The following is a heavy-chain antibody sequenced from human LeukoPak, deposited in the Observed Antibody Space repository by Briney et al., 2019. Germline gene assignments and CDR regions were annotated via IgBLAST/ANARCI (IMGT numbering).Heavy chain of an antibody. CDR2: ISGSGGST. CDR3: AKDPHELLRFGELPLYFDY. Sequence: GGSLRLSCAASGFTFSSYAMSWVRQAPGKGLEWVSAISGSGGSTYYADSVKGRFTISRDNSKNTLYLQMNSLRAEDTAVYYCAKDPHELLRFGELPLYFDYWGQGILVTVSS. CDR1: GFTFSSYA. J-gene: IGHJ4*02. D-gene: IGHD3-10*01. V-gene: IGHV3-23*01.